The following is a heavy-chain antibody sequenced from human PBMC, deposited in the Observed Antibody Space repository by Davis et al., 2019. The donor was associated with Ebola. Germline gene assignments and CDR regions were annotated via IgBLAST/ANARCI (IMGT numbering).Heavy chain of an antibody. D-gene: IGHD1-14*01. Sequence: GESLKISCAASGFTFSSYGMHWVRQAPGKGLEGVAFIRYDGSNKYYADSVKGRFTISRDNSKNTLYLQMNSLRAEDTAVYYCARDLPGGDWYFDLWGRGTLVTVSS. V-gene: IGHV3-30*02. J-gene: IGHJ2*01. CDR1: GFTFSSYG. CDR3: ARDLPGGDWYFDL. CDR2: IRYDGSNK.